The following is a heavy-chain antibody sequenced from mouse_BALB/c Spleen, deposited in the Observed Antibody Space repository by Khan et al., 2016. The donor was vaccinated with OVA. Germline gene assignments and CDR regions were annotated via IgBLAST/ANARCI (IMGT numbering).Heavy chain of an antibody. Sequence: QQVESGGGLVKPGGSLKLSCAASGFTFSNYAMSWVRQSPEKRLEWVASISSGDSTYYPDSVKGRFTISRDNARNILYLQMSSLRSEDTAMYYCAXDYWFAYWGQGTLVTVSA. V-gene: IGHV5-6-5*01. CDR1: GFTFSNYA. J-gene: IGHJ3*01. CDR2: ISSGDST. CDR3: AXDYWFAY.